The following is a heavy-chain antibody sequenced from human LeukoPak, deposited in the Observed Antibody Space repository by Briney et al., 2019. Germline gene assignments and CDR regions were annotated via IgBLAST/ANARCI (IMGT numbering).Heavy chain of an antibody. CDR2: IKQDGRDK. D-gene: IGHD3-22*01. V-gene: IGHV3-7*01. J-gene: IGHJ5*02. CDR3: ARDSPHYYDSSGYWFDP. Sequence: GGSLRLSCAASGFTVSSNYMSWVRQAPGKGLEWVANIKQDGRDKYYVDSVKGRFTISRDNAKNSLYLQMNSLRAEDTAVYYCARDSPHYYDSSGYWFDPWGQGTLVAVSS. CDR1: GFTVSSNY.